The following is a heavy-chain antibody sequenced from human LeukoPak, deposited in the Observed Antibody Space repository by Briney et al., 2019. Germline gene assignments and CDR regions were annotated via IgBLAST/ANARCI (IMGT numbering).Heavy chain of an antibody. Sequence: GGSLRLSCAASGFTFSSYAMHWVRQAPGKGLEWVAVISYDGSNKYYADSVKGRFTISRDNSKNTLYLQMNSLRAEDTAVYYCAKDPDLVVPAYSENYYFDYWGQGTLVTVSS. V-gene: IGHV3-30-3*01. J-gene: IGHJ4*02. D-gene: IGHD2-2*01. CDR1: GFTFSSYA. CDR3: AKDPDLVVPAYSENYYFDY. CDR2: ISYDGSNK.